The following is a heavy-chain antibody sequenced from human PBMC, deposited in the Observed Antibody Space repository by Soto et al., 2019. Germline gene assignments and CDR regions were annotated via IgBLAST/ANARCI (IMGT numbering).Heavy chain of an antibody. J-gene: IGHJ5*02. CDR3: ARESCGSQGWFDP. V-gene: IGHV4-31*03. D-gene: IGHD2-15*01. CDR2: IYYSGST. CDR1: GGSISSGGYY. Sequence: QVQLQESGPGLVKPSQTLSLTCTVSGGSISSGGYYWSWIRQHPGKGLEWIGYIYYSGSTYYNPSLKSRVTISVDKSKNQFSLKLSSVTAADTAVYYCARESCGSQGWFDPWGQGTLVTVSS.